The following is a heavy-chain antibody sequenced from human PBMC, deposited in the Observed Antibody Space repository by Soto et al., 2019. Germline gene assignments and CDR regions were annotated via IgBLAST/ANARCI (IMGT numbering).Heavy chain of an antibody. CDR3: AKGPHYYDSSGYQR. J-gene: IGHJ4*02. V-gene: IGHV3-23*01. CDR1: GFTFSSYA. D-gene: IGHD3-22*01. Sequence: LRLSCAASGFTFSSYAMSWVRQAPGKGLEWVSAISGSGGSTYYADSVKGRFTISRDNSKNTLYLQMNSLRAEDTAVYYCAKGPHYYDSSGYQRWGQGTLVTVSS. CDR2: ISGSGGST.